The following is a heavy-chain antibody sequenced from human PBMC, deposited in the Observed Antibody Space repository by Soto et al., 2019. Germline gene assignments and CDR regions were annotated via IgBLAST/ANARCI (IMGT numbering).Heavy chain of an antibody. J-gene: IGHJ4*02. CDR2: ISGSGGST. D-gene: IGHD3-22*01. V-gene: IGHV3-23*01. Sequence: PGGSLRLSCAASGFTFRSYAMSWVRQAPGKGLEWVSAISGSGGSTYYADSVKGRFTISRDNSKNTLYLQMNSLRAEDTAVYYCAKGLSSSGLQPFDYWGQGTLVTVSS. CDR3: AKGLSSSGLQPFDY. CDR1: GFTFRSYA.